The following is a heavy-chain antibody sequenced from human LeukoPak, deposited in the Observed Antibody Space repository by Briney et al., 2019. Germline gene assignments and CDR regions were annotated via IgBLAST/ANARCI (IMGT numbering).Heavy chain of an antibody. CDR3: ARGRGQLSWDY. D-gene: IGHD6-6*01. CDR1: GYTFTSYG. CDR2: ISAYNGNT. J-gene: IGHJ4*02. V-gene: IGHV1-18*01. Sequence: ASVKVSCKASGYTFTSYGISWVRQAPGQGLEWMGWISAYNGNTNYAQKLQGRVTITTDESTSTAYMELSSLRSEDTAVYYCARGRGQLSWDYWGQGTLVTVSS.